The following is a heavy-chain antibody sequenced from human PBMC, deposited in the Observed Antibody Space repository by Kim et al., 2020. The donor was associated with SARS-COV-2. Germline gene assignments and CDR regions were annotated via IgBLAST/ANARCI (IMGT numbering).Heavy chain of an antibody. Sequence: ASVKVSCKASGYTFTSYGISWVRQAPGQGLEWMGWISAYNGNTNYAQKLQGRVTMTTDTSTSTAYMELRSLRSDDTAVYYCARRPSYDSSGYYSFDAFDIWGQGTMVTVSS. J-gene: IGHJ3*02. CDR1: GYTFTSYG. D-gene: IGHD3-22*01. CDR2: ISAYNGNT. V-gene: IGHV1-18*01. CDR3: ARRPSYDSSGYYSFDAFDI.